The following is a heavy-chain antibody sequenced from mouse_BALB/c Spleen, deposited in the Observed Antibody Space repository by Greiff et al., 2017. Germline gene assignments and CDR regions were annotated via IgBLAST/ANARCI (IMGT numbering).Heavy chain of an antibody. Sequence: VQLQQSGPELVKPGASVTMSCTASGYTFTSYVMHWVKQKPGQGLEWIGYINPYNDGTKYNEKFKGQATLTYDKSSSTAYLELSSLTSEDSAVYYCARWGYDWFAYWGQGTLGTVSA. D-gene: IGHD2-2*01. J-gene: IGHJ3*01. CDR2: INPYNDGT. CDR1: GYTFTSYV. V-gene: IGHV1-14*01. CDR3: ARWGYDWFAY.